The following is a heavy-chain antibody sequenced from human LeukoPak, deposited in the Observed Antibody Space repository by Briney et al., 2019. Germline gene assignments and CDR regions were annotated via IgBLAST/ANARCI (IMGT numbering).Heavy chain of an antibody. Sequence: SETLSLTRAVYGGSFSGYYWSWIRQPPGKGLEWVGEINHSESTNYTPSLKCRVTISFETSKQQSSLNLSCVIAADAAVYYCARSPDLRYCSSTSCYPFFRTLSKGYMDVWGKGTTVTVSS. J-gene: IGHJ6*03. CDR3: ARSPDLRYCSSTSCYPFFRTLSKGYMDV. CDR1: GGSFSGYY. CDR2: INHSEST. V-gene: IGHV4-34*01. D-gene: IGHD2-2*01.